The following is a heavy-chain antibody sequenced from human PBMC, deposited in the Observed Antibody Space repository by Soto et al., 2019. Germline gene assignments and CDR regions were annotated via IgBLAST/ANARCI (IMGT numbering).Heavy chain of an antibody. CDR1: GGSISSYY. CDR2: IYNSGST. J-gene: IGHJ4*02. D-gene: IGHD1-20*01. Sequence: SETLSLTCTVSGGSISSYYWSWIRQPPGKGLEWIGYIYNSGSTNYNPSLKSRVTISVDTSKNQFSLKLSSVTAADTAVYYCARGRDGILDYWGQGTLVTSPQ. CDR3: ARGRDGILDY. V-gene: IGHV4-59*01.